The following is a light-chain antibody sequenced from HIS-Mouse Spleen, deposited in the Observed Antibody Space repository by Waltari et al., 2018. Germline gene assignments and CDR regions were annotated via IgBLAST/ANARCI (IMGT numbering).Light chain of an antibody. CDR2: DAS. CDR3: QQYDNLHRLT. V-gene: IGKV1-33*01. CDR1: QDISNN. Sequence: DIQMTQSPSSLSASVGDRVTITCQASQDISNNLNWYQQKPGKAPKLLIYDASNLETGVPSRFSGSGSGTDFTFTISSLQPEDIATYYCQQYDNLHRLTFGPGTKVDIK. J-gene: IGKJ3*01.